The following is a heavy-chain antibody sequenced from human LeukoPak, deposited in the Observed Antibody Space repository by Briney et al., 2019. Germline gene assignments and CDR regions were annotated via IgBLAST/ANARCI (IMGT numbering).Heavy chain of an antibody. CDR3: VKGGRYSYSY. CDR1: GFTFSTYW. V-gene: IGHV3-7*01. Sequence: TGGSLRLSCAASGFTFSTYWMSWVRQAPGKGLEWVANINLDGSEKYYVDSVKGRFTISRDNAKKSLYLQMNSLRAEDTAVYYCVKGGRYSYSYWGRGTLVTVSS. CDR2: INLDGSEK. D-gene: IGHD5-18*01. J-gene: IGHJ4*02.